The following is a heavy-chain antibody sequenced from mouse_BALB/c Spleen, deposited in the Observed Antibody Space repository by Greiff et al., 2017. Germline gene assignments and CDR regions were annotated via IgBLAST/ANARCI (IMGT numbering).Heavy chain of an antibody. CDR3: ARGITLYAMDY. CDR1: GYTFTDYN. J-gene: IGHJ4*01. CDR2: INPNNGGT. D-gene: IGHD1-1*01. Sequence: EVQLHQSGPELVKPGASVKIPCKASGYTFTDYNMDWVKQSHGKSLEWIGDINPNNGGTIYNQKFKGKATLTVDKSSSTAYMELRSLTSEDTAVYYCARGITLYAMDYWGQGTSVTVSS. V-gene: IGHV1-18*01.